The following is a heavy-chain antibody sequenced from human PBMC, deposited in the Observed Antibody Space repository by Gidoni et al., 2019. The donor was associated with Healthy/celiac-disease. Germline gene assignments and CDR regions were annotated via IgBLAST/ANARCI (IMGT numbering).Heavy chain of an antibody. J-gene: IGHJ6*02. Sequence: QVQLVESGGGVVQPVRSLRLSCPASGFPFSSYGMHWVRQAPGKGLEWVAVIWFDGSNKYYAYSVKGRFTISRDNSKNTLSLQMNSLRAEDAAVYYCARSIAVTAGYYYGMDVWGQGTTVTVSS. CDR1: GFPFSSYG. CDR3: ARSIAVTAGYYYGMDV. CDR2: IWFDGSNK. V-gene: IGHV3-33*01. D-gene: IGHD2-21*02.